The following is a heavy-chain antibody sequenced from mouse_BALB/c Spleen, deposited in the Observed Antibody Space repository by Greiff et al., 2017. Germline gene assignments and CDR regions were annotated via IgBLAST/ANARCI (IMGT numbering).Heavy chain of an antibody. CDR2: ISYSGST. V-gene: IGHV3-2*02. CDR1: GYSITSDYA. J-gene: IGHJ3*01. Sequence: VQLKESGPGLVKPSQSLSLTCTVTGYSITSDYAWNWIRQFPGNKLEWMGYISYSGSTSYNPSLKSRISITRDTSKNQFFLQLNSVTTEDTATYYCARPYGNYVGWFAYWGQGTLVTVSA. CDR3: ARPYGNYVGWFAY. D-gene: IGHD2-1*01.